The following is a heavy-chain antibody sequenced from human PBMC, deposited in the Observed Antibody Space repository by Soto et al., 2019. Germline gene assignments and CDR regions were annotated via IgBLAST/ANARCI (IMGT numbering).Heavy chain of an antibody. CDR1: GLTLSHYW. D-gene: IGHD6-25*01. Sequence: EVLLVESGGGLVQPGGSMRLACAASGLTLSHYWMHWVRQVPGKGLVWVAEISNDERNIRTSYADSVKGRFTVSRDDAKNTLYLQMNSRRGDDTAVYYCASLSAPDDFWGQGAQVTVSS. J-gene: IGHJ4*02. CDR3: ASLSAPDDF. CDR2: ISNDERNI. V-gene: IGHV3-74*01.